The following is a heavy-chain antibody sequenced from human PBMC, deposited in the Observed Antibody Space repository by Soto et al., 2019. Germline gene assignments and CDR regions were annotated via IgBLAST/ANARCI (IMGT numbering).Heavy chain of an antibody. D-gene: IGHD6-13*01. V-gene: IGHV4-4*02. CDR2: IYHSGST. CDR1: GGSISSSNW. Sequence: PSETLSLTCAVSGGSISSSNWWSWVRQPPGKGLECIGDIYHSGSTNYNPSLKSRVTISVDKSKNQFSLKLSSVTAADTAVYYCARDSGAAAGPSGGYSGMDVWGQGTMVTASS. J-gene: IGHJ6*02. CDR3: ARDSGAAAGPSGGYSGMDV.